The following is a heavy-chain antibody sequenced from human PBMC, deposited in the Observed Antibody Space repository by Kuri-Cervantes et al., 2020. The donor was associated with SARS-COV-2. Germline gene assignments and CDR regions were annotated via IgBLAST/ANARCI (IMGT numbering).Heavy chain of an antibody. Sequence: LSLTCAASGFTFSSYAMHWVRQAPGKGLEWVAVISYDGSNKYYADSVKGRFTISRDNSKNTLYLQMNSLRAEDTAVYYCAKDQHGIVVVVAAIDYWGQGTLVTVSS. J-gene: IGHJ4*02. CDR2: ISYDGSNK. CDR1: GFTFSSYA. V-gene: IGHV3-30-3*01. D-gene: IGHD2-15*01. CDR3: AKDQHGIVVVVAAIDY.